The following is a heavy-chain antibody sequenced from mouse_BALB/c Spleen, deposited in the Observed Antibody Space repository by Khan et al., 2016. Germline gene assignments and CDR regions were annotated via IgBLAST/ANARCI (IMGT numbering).Heavy chain of an antibody. V-gene: IGHV1S136*01. CDR1: GFTFISYV. J-gene: IGHJ4*01. CDR3: ARSGNLAMDY. D-gene: IGHD2-1*01. CDR2: INPFNAGT. Sequence: VQLQQSGPELVKPGASVKMSCKAFGFTFISYVIHWVKQKPGQGLEWIGCINPFNAGTNYNEKFKGKATLTSDKSSTTAYMELSSLTSEDSAVYYCARSGNLAMDYWGQGTSVTVSS.